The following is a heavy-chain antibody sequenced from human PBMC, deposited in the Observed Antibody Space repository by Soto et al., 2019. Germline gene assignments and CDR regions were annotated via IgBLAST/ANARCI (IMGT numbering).Heavy chain of an antibody. CDR3: AILPDYGTGYYYMDV. J-gene: IGHJ6*03. V-gene: IGHV4-59*01. CDR2: IYYSGST. CDR1: GGSISSYY. D-gene: IGHD1-1*01. Sequence: PSETLSLTCTVSGGSISSYYWSWIRQPPGKGLEWIGYIYYSGSTNYNPSLKSRVTISVDTSKNQFSLKLSSVTAADTAVYYCAILPDYGTGYYYMDVWGKGTTVTVSS.